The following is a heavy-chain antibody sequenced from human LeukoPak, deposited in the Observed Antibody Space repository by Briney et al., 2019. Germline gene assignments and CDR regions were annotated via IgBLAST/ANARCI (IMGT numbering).Heavy chain of an antibody. Sequence: ASVKVSCKASGYTFTNYAISWVRPAPGQGLEWMGWISAYNGNTNYAQKLQGRVTMTTDTSTSTAYMELRSLRSDDTAVYYCARRVVTPGIIAFDIWGQGTMVTVSS. J-gene: IGHJ3*02. CDR2: ISAYNGNT. D-gene: IGHD4-23*01. V-gene: IGHV1-18*01. CDR1: GYTFTNYA. CDR3: ARRVVTPGIIAFDI.